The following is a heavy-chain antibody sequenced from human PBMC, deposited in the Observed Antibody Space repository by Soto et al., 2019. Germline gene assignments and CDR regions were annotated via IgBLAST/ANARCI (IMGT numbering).Heavy chain of an antibody. V-gene: IGHV3-23*01. J-gene: IGHJ4*02. CDR1: GFTFRSYA. D-gene: IGHD3-3*01. CDR3: AKVLMLDYDHWPPFDY. Sequence: GGSLRLSCAASGFTFRSYAMNWVRQAPGKGLEWVSGISGSGDSTYYADSVKGRFTISRDNSKNTLYLQMNSQGVEDTAVYYCAKVLMLDYDHWPPFDYWGQGTLVTVSS. CDR2: ISGSGDST.